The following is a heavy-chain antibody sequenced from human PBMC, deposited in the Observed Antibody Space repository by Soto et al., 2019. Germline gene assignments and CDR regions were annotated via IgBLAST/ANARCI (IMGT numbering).Heavy chain of an antibody. CDR3: ARDPSYHYDSSGYYSAAFDI. D-gene: IGHD3-22*01. CDR2: INAYNGYT. V-gene: IGHV1-18*01. J-gene: IGHJ3*02. Sequence: QVQLVQSGAEVKKPGASVNVSCKASGYTFTSYAISWVRQAPGQGLEWMGWINAYNGYTNYAPNLQGRVTMTTDTSTRTAYMELRSLRSDDTAVYYWARDPSYHYDSSGYYSAAFDIWGQGTMVTVSS. CDR1: GYTFTSYA.